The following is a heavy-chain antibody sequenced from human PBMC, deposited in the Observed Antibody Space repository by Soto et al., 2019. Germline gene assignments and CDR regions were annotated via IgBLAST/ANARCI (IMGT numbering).Heavy chain of an antibody. Sequence: ASVKVSCKASGYTFTGYYMHWVRQAPGQGLEWMGWINPNSGGTNYAQKFQGWVTMTRDTSISTAYMEMSRLRSDDTALYYCARALGGYYILTGYYDAFDIWGQGTMVTVSS. CDR2: INPNSGGT. CDR1: GYTFTGYY. D-gene: IGHD3-9*01. V-gene: IGHV1-2*04. CDR3: ARALGGYYILTGYYDAFDI. J-gene: IGHJ3*02.